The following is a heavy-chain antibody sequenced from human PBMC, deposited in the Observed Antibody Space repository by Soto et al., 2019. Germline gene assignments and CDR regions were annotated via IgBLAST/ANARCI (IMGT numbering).Heavy chain of an antibody. J-gene: IGHJ6*02. CDR2: ISGHGTTT. CDR3: ARLGYCSSATCKYYFYYYGMDA. Sequence: XGSRRLSCEASGVSFSSYSINWVRQAPGKGLDWVSFISGHGTTTFYADSVKARFTVSRDNAKNSLYLEVNSLRDEDTAVYYCARLGYCSSATCKYYFYYYGMDAWGQGSTVTVSS. V-gene: IGHV3-48*02. CDR1: GVSFSSYS. D-gene: IGHD2-2*01.